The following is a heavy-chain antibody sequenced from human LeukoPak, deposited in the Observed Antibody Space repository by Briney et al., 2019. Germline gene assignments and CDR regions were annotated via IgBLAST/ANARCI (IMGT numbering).Heavy chain of an antibody. V-gene: IGHV3-7*03. Sequence: AGGSLRLSCAASGFTFTKYWMSWVRQAPGKRLECVASINQDESVKRYVDSAKGRFTISRDNTQNSVYLGMNSLTAEDTALYYCARDLWAQQEGDGFDIWGQGTMVTVSS. CDR3: ARDLWAQQEGDGFDI. J-gene: IGHJ3*02. CDR2: INQDESVK. D-gene: IGHD6-13*01. CDR1: GFTFTKYW.